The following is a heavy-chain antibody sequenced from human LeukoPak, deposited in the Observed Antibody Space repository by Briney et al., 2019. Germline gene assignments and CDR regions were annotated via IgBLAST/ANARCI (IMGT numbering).Heavy chain of an antibody. CDR3: AKGVGSGYGDY. Sequence: ASVKVSCKASGYTFTDYYVHWVRQAPGQGLEWMGWINHNSGDTNYAQKFQGRVTMTRGTSVSTVYMELSSLRSDDTAMYYCAKGVGSGYGDYWGRGTLVTVSS. D-gene: IGHD5-12*01. V-gene: IGHV1-2*02. J-gene: IGHJ4*02. CDR2: INHNSGDT. CDR1: GYTFTDYY.